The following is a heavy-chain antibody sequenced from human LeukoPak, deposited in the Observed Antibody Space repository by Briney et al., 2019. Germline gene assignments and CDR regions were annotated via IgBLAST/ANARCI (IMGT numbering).Heavy chain of an antibody. CDR3: AGDLPH. V-gene: IGHV3-48*03. J-gene: IGHJ4*02. CDR2: ISSSGGTV. Sequence: PGGSLRLSCAASGFTFSSYEMSWVRQAPGKGLEWVSYISSSGGTVKYADSVKGRFTISRDNAKNSLYLQMNSLRAEDTAVYYCAGDLPHWGQGTPVTVSS. CDR1: GFTFSSYE.